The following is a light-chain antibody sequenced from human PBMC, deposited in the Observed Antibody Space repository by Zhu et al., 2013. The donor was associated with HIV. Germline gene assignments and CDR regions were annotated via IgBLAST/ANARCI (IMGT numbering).Light chain of an antibody. Sequence: EIVLTQSPATLALSPGERATLSCRASQSVRSYLAWYQQKVGQAPRLLIYDASNRATGIPARFSGSGSGTDFTLTISSLEPEDFAVYYCQQRSDWPPSLTFGGGTKVEIK. CDR1: QSVRSY. J-gene: IGKJ4*01. V-gene: IGKV3-11*01. CDR3: QQRSDWPPSLT. CDR2: DAS.